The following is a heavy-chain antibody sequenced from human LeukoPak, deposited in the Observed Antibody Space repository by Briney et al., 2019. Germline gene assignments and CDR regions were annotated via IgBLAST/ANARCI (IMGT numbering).Heavy chain of an antibody. D-gene: IGHD3-22*01. Sequence: GGTLRLSCAASGFTFSSYAMSWVRQAPGKGLEWVSAISGSGGSTYYADSVKGRFTISRDNAKNSLYLQMNSLRAEDTALYYCAKDRRSYYDSSGLFNAFDIWGQGTMVTVSS. J-gene: IGHJ3*02. CDR2: ISGSGGST. CDR3: AKDRRSYYDSSGLFNAFDI. V-gene: IGHV3-23*01. CDR1: GFTFSSYA.